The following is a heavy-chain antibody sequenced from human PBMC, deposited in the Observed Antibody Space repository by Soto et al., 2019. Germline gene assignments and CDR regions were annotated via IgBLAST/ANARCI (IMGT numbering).Heavy chain of an antibody. V-gene: IGHV3-48*02. CDR3: AAIIFGSKD. CDR2: ITSSSSAI. Sequence: EVHLVDSGGGLVQPGGSLRLSCAASGFSFSSYSMNWVRQAPGKGLEWISYITSSSSAIHYADSVKGRFTISRDNAKNLLYLQMNSLRDEDTAVYYCAAIIFGSKDWGQGTLVTVSS. D-gene: IGHD3-3*02. J-gene: IGHJ4*02. CDR1: GFSFSSYS.